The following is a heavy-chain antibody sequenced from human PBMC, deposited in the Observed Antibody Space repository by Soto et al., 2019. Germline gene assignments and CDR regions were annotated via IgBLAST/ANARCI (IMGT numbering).Heavy chain of an antibody. CDR2: NNTFNGNT. CDR1: GYTFSDYG. J-gene: IGHJ4*02. D-gene: IGHD2-2*01. Sequence: QVHLVQSESEVKMPGASVKVSCKTSGYTFSDYGVSWVRQAPGQGLEGMGWNNTFNGNTKSEHKSTGRVTSSIDPSTSTVFLELTTLKFADASVYYCARGFIPENYWGQGTRVTVSS. CDR3: ARGFIPENY. V-gene: IGHV1-18*01.